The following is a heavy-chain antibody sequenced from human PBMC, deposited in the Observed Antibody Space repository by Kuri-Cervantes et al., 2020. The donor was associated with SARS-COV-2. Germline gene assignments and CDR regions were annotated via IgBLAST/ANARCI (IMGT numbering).Heavy chain of an antibody. Sequence: SETLSLTCTVPGGSISSSSYYWGWIRQPPGKGLEWIGEINHSGSTNYNPSLKSRVTISVDTSKNQFSLKLSSVTAADTAVYYCARDPGVCGSYTNYYGMDVWGQGTTVTVSS. J-gene: IGHJ6*02. V-gene: IGHV4-39*07. CDR2: INHSGST. CDR1: GGSISSSSYY. D-gene: IGHD3-16*01. CDR3: ARDPGVCGSYTNYYGMDV.